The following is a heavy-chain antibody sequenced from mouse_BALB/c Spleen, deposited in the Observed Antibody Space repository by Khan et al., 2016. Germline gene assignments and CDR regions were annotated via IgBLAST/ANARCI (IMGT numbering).Heavy chain of an antibody. J-gene: IGHJ3*01. V-gene: IGHV4-1*02. CDR3: ARAGYYGYLAY. CDR1: GFDFSRYW. D-gene: IGHD1-1*01. CDR2: INPDSYTI. Sequence: EVKLLESGGGLVHPGGSLTLSCAASGFDFSRYWMSWVRQAPGKGLEWIGEINPDSYTINYTPSLKDKFIISRDNAKNTLYLQMSKVRSEDTALYYCARAGYYGYLAYWGQGTLVTVSA.